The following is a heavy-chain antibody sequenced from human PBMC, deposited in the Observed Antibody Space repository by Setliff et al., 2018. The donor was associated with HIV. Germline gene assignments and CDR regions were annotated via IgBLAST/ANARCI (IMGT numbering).Heavy chain of an antibody. CDR1: GFTFSNYS. CDR3: ARGGYRTDSGYTDSWSDH. D-gene: IGHD6-25*01. V-gene: IGHV3-72*01. CDR2: IRNKAKSYTT. Sequence: PGGSLRLSCAASGFTFSNYSMNWVRQAPGKGLEWVGRIRNKAKSYTTKYAASVKDRFTISRDDSKNSLYLQMKSLKTEDTAVYFCARGGYRTDSGYTDSWSDHWGQGTLVTVSS. J-gene: IGHJ5*02.